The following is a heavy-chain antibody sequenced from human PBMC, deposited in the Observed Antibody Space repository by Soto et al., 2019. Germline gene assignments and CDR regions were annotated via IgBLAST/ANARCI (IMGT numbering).Heavy chain of an antibody. V-gene: IGHV3-30*18. D-gene: IGHD6-13*01. CDR1: GFTFSSYG. J-gene: IGHJ5*02. CDR2: ISYDGSNK. Sequence: QVQLVESGGGVVQPGRSLRLSCAASGFTFSSYGMHWVRQAPGKGLEWVAVISYDGSNKYYADSVKGRFTISRDNSKNTLYLQMNSLRAEDTAVYYCAKDPALEEQQLACRFDPWGQGTLVTVSS. CDR3: AKDPALEEQQLACRFDP.